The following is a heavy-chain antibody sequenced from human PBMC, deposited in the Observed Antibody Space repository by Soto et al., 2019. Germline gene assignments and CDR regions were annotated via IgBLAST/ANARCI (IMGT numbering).Heavy chain of an antibody. CDR3: ARVFMITFGGVIGPFDY. CDR2: ISSSSRYT. Sequence: GGSLRLSCAASGFTFSDYYMSWIRQAPGKGLEWVSYISSSSRYTNYADSVKGRFTISRDNAKNSLYLQMNSLRAEDTAVYYCARVFMITFGGVIGPFDYWGQGTLVTVSS. V-gene: IGHV3-11*06. J-gene: IGHJ4*02. D-gene: IGHD3-16*02. CDR1: GFTFSDYY.